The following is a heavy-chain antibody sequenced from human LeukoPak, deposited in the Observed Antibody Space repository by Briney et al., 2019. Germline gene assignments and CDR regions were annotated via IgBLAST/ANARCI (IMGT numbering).Heavy chain of an antibody. D-gene: IGHD3-10*01. CDR2: IDPSDSYT. J-gene: IGHJ5*02. CDR3: ARHYGFYGSGSLGFFDP. V-gene: IGHV5-10-1*01. Sequence: GESLKISCKGSGYSFTSYWISWVRQMPGKGLEWMGRIDPSDSYTNYSPSFQGHVTISADKSISTAYLQWSSLKASGTAMYYCARHYGFYGSGSLGFFDPWGRGTLVTVSS. CDR1: GYSFTSYW.